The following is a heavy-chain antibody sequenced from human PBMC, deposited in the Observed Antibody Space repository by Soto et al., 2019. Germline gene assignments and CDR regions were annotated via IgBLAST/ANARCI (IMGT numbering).Heavy chain of an antibody. CDR3: ASLTPLCSGGSCYANYYYGMDV. V-gene: IGHV5-10-1*01. CDR1: GYSFTSYW. D-gene: IGHD2-15*01. CDR2: IDPSDSYT. J-gene: IGHJ6*02. Sequence: PGESLKISCKGSGYSFTSYWISWVRQMPGKGLEWMGRIDPSDSYTNYSPSFQGHVTISADKSISTAYLQWSSLKASDTAMYYCASLTPLCSGGSCYANYYYGMDVWGQGTTVTVSS.